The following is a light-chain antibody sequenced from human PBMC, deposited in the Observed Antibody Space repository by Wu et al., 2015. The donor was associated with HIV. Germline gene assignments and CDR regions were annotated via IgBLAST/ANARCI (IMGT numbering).Light chain of an antibody. CDR1: QSVRTN. CDR3: QQYNDWPPLT. V-gene: IGKV3-15*01. Sequence: EIMMSQSPVTLSVSPGERATLSCRASQSVRTNLAWYQQKPGQTPRLLIYGVSTRVTGIPARFSGSGSGTEFTLTISTMQAEDVAVYYCQQYNDWPPLTFGGGTKVEIK. CDR2: GVS. J-gene: IGKJ4*01.